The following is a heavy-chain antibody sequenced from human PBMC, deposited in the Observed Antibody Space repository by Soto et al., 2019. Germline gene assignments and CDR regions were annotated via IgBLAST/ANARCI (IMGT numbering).Heavy chain of an antibody. V-gene: IGHV3-30-3*01. CDR3: AREIERLLGC. CDR1: GFTFSSYA. D-gene: IGHD3-3*01. Sequence: QVQLVESGGGVVQHGRSLRLSCAASGFTFSSYAMHWVRQAPGKGLEWVAVISYDGSNKYYANSVKGRFTISRDNSKNTLYLQMNSLRADDTAVYYCAREIERLLGCWGQGTLVTVSS. CDR2: ISYDGSNK. J-gene: IGHJ4*02.